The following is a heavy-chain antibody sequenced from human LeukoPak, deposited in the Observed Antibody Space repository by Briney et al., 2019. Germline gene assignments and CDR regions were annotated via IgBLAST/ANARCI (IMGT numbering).Heavy chain of an antibody. V-gene: IGHV3-43*02. J-gene: IGHJ4*02. Sequence: PGGSLRLSCAASGFTFDDYAMHWVRQAPGKGLEWVSLISGDGGSTYYADSVKGRFTISRDNSKNSLYLQMNSLRTEDTASYYCAKPFDGNWNDVPFDYWGQGTLVTVSS. D-gene: IGHD1-20*01. CDR2: ISGDGGST. CDR1: GFTFDDYA. CDR3: AKPFDGNWNDVPFDY.